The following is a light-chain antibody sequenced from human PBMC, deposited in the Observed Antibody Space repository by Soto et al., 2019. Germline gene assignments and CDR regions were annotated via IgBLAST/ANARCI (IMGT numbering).Light chain of an antibody. Sequence: IVMTLSLVTVSVYPGERDTLPCRASQSVSRNLAWYQQKPGQAPRLLIYGASTRATGIPARFSGSGSGTEFTLTINSLQSEDFAVYYCQQYNNWPRTSGQGTKADI. CDR3: QQYNNWPRT. CDR2: GAS. V-gene: IGKV3-15*01. CDR1: QSVSRN. J-gene: IGKJ1*01.